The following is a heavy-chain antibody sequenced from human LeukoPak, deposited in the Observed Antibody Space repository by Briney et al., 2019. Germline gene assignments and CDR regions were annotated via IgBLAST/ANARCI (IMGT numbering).Heavy chain of an antibody. CDR3: ARPRDVGAKAFDY. CDR2: ISGSGGST. V-gene: IGHV3-23*01. Sequence: GGSLRLSCAASGFTFSSYAMSWVRQAPGRGLEWVSAISGSGGSTYYADSVKGRFTISRDNAKNSLFLQMNSLRADDTAVYYCARPRDVGAKAFDYWGQGNLVTVSS. D-gene: IGHD1-26*01. CDR1: GFTFSSYA. J-gene: IGHJ4*02.